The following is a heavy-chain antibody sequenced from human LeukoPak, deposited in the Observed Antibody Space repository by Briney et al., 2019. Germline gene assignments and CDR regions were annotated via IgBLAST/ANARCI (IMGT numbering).Heavy chain of an antibody. Sequence: VASVKVSCKASGYTFTSYGISWVGQAPGQGLEGMGWISAYNGNTNYAQKLQGRVTMTTDTSTSTAYMELRSLGSDDTAVYYCARIPETYYYDSSYYFDYWGQGTLVTVSS. CDR3: ARIPETYYYDSSYYFDY. J-gene: IGHJ4*02. V-gene: IGHV1-18*01. CDR2: ISAYNGNT. D-gene: IGHD3-22*01. CDR1: GYTFTSYG.